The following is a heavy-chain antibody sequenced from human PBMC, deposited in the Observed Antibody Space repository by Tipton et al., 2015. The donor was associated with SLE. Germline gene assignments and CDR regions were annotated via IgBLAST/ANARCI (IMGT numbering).Heavy chain of an antibody. CDR3: ARLRYVGVRGAIPYYYYMDV. Sequence: TLSLTCTVSGDSISDYYWSWIRQPPGKGLEWIGNLYYSGNTNYKPSLKSRVTISADTSNNQFSLRLTSVTAADTAIYYCARLRYVGVRGAIPYYYYMDVWGKGTTVTVSS. D-gene: IGHD3-10*01. V-gene: IGHV4-59*01. J-gene: IGHJ6*03. CDR2: LYYSGNT. CDR1: GDSISDYY.